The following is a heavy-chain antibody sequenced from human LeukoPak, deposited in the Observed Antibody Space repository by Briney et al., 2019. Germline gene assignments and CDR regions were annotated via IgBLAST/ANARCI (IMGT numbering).Heavy chain of an antibody. Sequence: GESLKISCKGSGYSFTSYWISWVSQMPGRGLEWMGRIDPSDSYTNYSPSFQGHVTISADKSISTAYLQWSSLKASDTAMYYCATNPPYPTLVPDYWGQGTLVTVSS. J-gene: IGHJ4*02. V-gene: IGHV5-10-1*01. CDR3: ATNPPYPTLVPDY. D-gene: IGHD6-13*01. CDR1: GYSFTSYW. CDR2: IDPSDSYT.